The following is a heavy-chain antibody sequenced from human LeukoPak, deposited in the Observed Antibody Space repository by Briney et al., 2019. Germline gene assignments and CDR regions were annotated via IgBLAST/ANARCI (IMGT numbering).Heavy chain of an antibody. CDR2: ISYDGSNK. Sequence: GGSLRLSCAASGFTFSSYGMHWVRQAPGKGLEWVAVISYDGSNKYYADSVKGRFTISRDNSKNTLYLQMNSLRAEDTAVYYCAKDRSCGYSPNWFDPWGQGTLVTVSS. D-gene: IGHD5-18*01. CDR3: AKDRSCGYSPNWFDP. CDR1: GFTFSSYG. J-gene: IGHJ5*02. V-gene: IGHV3-30*18.